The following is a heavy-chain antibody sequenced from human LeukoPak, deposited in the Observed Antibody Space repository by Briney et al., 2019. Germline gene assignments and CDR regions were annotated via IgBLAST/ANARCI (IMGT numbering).Heavy chain of an antibody. V-gene: IGHV3-23*01. Sequence: GGSLRLSCAASGLTFSSYAMSWVRQAPGKGLEWVSGVSGSGGSIYYADSVKGRFTISRDNSKNTLYLQMNNLRAEDTALYYCAKEWYESSGYYYEYWGQGILVTVSS. CDR1: GLTFSSYA. D-gene: IGHD3-22*01. CDR2: VSGSGGSI. J-gene: IGHJ4*02. CDR3: AKEWYESSGYYYEY.